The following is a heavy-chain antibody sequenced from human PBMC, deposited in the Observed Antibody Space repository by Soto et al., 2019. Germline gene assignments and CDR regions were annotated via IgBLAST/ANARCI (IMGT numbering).Heavy chain of an antibody. V-gene: IGHV4-59*01. CDR3: ARVGDYSNYKGKSFDY. Sequence: QVQLQESGPGLVKPSETLSLTCTVSGGSISSYYWSWIRQPPGKGLEWIGYIYYSGSTNYNPSLKSRVTISVDTSKNQFSLKLSSVTAADTAVYYCARVGDYSNYKGKSFDYWGQGTLVTVSS. J-gene: IGHJ4*02. D-gene: IGHD4-4*01. CDR1: GGSISSYY. CDR2: IYYSGST.